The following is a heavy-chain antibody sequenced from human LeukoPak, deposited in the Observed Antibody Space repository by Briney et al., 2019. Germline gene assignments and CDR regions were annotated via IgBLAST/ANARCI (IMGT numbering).Heavy chain of an antibody. V-gene: IGHV3-64*01. Sequence: PGGSLRLSCAASGFTFSSYAMHWVRQAPGKGLEYVSAISSNGGSTYYANSVKGRFTTSRDNSKNTLYLQMGSLRAEDMAVYYCARGLRYCSGGSCWNWFDPWGQGTLVTVSS. D-gene: IGHD2-15*01. CDR3: ARGLRYCSGGSCWNWFDP. CDR2: ISSNGGST. J-gene: IGHJ5*02. CDR1: GFTFSSYA.